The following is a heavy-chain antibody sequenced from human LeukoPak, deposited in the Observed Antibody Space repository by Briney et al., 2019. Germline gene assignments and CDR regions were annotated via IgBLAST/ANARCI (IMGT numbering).Heavy chain of an antibody. Sequence: SVKVSCKASGGTFSSYAISWVRQAPGQGLEWMGGIIPIFGTANYAQKFQGRVTITADESTSTAYMELSSLRSEDTAVYYCARDPRITMVRGAKLENWFDPRGQGTLVTVSS. D-gene: IGHD3-10*01. V-gene: IGHV1-69*13. CDR2: IIPIFGTA. J-gene: IGHJ5*02. CDR1: GGTFSSYA. CDR3: ARDPRITMVRGAKLENWFDP.